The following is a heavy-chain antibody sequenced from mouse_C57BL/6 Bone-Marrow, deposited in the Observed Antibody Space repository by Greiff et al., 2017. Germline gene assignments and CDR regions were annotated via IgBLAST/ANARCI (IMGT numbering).Heavy chain of an antibody. CDR3: ARGRITTVVAPFAY. CDR2: IYPRSGNT. Sequence: VQLVESGAELARPGASVKLSCKASGYTFTSYGISWVKQGTGQGLEWIGEIYPRSGNTYYNEKFKGKATLTADKSSSTAYMELRSLTSEDSAVYFGARGRITTVVAPFAYWGQGTLVTVSA. J-gene: IGHJ3*01. CDR1: GYTFTSYG. V-gene: IGHV1-81*01. D-gene: IGHD1-1*01.